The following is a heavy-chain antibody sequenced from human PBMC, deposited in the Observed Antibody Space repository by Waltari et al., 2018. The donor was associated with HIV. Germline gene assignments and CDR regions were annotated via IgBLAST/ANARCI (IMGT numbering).Heavy chain of an antibody. V-gene: IGHV4-31*03. CDR2: IYYSGST. J-gene: IGHJ6*02. CDR3: ARERLPSSWPPYCYYGMDV. Sequence: QVQLQESGPGLVKPSQTLSLTCTVSGGSISSGGYYWSWIRQHPGKGLEWIGYIYYSGSTYYNPSLKSRVTIAVDTSKNQFSLKLSSVTAADTAVYYCARERLPSSWPPYCYYGMDVWGQGTTVTVSS. D-gene: IGHD6-13*01. CDR1: GGSISSGGYY.